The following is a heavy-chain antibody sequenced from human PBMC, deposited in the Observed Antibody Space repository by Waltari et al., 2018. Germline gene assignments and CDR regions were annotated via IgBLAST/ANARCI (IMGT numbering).Heavy chain of an antibody. CDR2: INHSVCT. V-gene: IGHV4-34*01. CDR1: GGSFSGYY. Sequence: QVQLQQWGAGLLKPSETLSLTCAVYGGSFSGYYWSWIRQPPGTGLEWIGEINHSVCTNCNPSLERLVTISVDTSKNQFSLKLSSVTAADTAVYYCARGQRLSIAVAGPVSFDPWGQGTLVTVSS. J-gene: IGHJ5*02. D-gene: IGHD6-19*01. CDR3: ARGQRLSIAVAGPVSFDP.